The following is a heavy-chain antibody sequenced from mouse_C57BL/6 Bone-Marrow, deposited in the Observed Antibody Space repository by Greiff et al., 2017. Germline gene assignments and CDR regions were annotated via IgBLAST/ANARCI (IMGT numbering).Heavy chain of an antibody. J-gene: IGHJ2*01. Sequence: EVQLVESGPELVKPGASVKISCKASGYSFTGYYMNWVKQSPEKSLEWIGEINPSTGGTTFNQKFKAKATLTVDKSSSTAYMQLKSLTSEDSAVYYCARENGPLFDYWGQGTTLTVSS. CDR3: ARENGPLFDY. V-gene: IGHV1-42*01. CDR2: INPSTGGT. CDR1: GYSFTGYY.